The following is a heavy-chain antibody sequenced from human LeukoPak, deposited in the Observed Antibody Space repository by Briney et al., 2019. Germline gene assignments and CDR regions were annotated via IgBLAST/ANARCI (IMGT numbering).Heavy chain of an antibody. V-gene: IGHV6-1*01. D-gene: IGHD2-15*01. CDR2: TYYRSKWYN. CDR1: GDSVSSNSAA. J-gene: IGHJ3*02. CDR3: ARQILDIVVVVAATYDAFDI. Sequence: SQTLSLTCAISGDSVSSNSAAWNWIRQSPSRGLEWLGRTYYRSKWYNDYAVSVKSRITINPDTSKNQFSLQLNSVTPEDTAVYYCARQILDIVVVVAATYDAFDIWGQGTMVTVSS.